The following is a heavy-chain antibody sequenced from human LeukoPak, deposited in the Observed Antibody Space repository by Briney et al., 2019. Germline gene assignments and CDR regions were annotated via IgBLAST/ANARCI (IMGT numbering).Heavy chain of an antibody. CDR1: GGSFSGYY. J-gene: IGHJ6*02. D-gene: IGHD3-9*01. Sequence: AESLSLTCAVYGGSFSGYYWSWIRQPPGKGLEWIGEINHSGSNNNNPSLKRRVSISVDTSKNQFSLKLSSVTAADTAVYYCARVSGNRVLLRYLDWFPYYYYYGMDVWGQGTTVTVSS. CDR3: ARVSGNRVLLRYLDWFPYYYYYGMDV. CDR2: INHSGSN. V-gene: IGHV4-34*01.